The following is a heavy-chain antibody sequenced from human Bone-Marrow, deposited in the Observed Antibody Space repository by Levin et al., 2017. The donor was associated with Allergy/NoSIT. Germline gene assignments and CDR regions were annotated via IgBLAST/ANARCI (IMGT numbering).Heavy chain of an antibody. CDR2: IDYRGAT. V-gene: IGHV4-61*01. CDR1: GTSINAGSNY. CDR3: ARDIDYYYYMDV. Sequence: SETLSLTCTVSGTSINAGSNYWSWIRQSPGKRLEWIGNIDYRGATNYNPSLSGRVTISADTSKNQFSLNLRSVTAADTAIYYCARDIDYYYYMDVWGKGTTVTVSS. J-gene: IGHJ6*03. D-gene: IGHD3-16*02.